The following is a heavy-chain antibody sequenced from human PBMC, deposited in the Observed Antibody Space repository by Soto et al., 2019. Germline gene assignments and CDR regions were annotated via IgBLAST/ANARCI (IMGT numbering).Heavy chain of an antibody. CDR2: IYSGGST. CDR1: GVTVSGNY. Sequence: GGSLRLSCAASGVTVSGNYRSRVRQAPGKGLEWVSVIYSGGSTYYADSVKGRFTISRDNSKNTLYLQMNSLRAEDTAVYYCARDSGYDNPDYGMDVWGQGTTVTVSS. V-gene: IGHV3-66*01. J-gene: IGHJ6*02. CDR3: ARDSGYDNPDYGMDV. D-gene: IGHD5-12*01.